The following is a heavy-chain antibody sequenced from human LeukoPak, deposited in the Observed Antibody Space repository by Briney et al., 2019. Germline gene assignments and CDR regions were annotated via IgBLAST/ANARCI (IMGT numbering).Heavy chain of an antibody. J-gene: IGHJ5*02. V-gene: IGHV4-4*07. Sequence: SETLSLTCTVSGGSISSYYWSWIRQPAGKGLEWIGRIYTSGSTNYNPSLKSRVTMSVDTSKNQFSLKLSSVTAADTAVYYCAKVQRGYNYGSGRFDPWGQGTLVTVSS. CDR2: IYTSGST. CDR3: AKVQRGYNYGSGRFDP. CDR1: GGSISSYY. D-gene: IGHD5-18*01.